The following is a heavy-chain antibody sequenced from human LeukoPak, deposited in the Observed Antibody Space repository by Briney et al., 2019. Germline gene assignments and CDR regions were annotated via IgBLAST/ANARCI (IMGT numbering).Heavy chain of an antibody. V-gene: IGHV3-48*01. CDR3: ARDPPHGMVV. CDR2: ISSTSSTI. CDR1: GFTFANYN. Sequence: GESLRLSCAASGFTFANYNFNWVRQAPGKGLEWVSYISSTSSTIYYADSMKGRFTISRDNAKNSLYLQMNSLRAEDTAVYYCARDPPHGMVVWGQGTTVTVSS. J-gene: IGHJ6*02.